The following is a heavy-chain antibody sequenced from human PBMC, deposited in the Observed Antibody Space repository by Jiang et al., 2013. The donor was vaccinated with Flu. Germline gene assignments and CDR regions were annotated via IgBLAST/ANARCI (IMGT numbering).Heavy chain of an antibody. Sequence: QTLSLTCAISGDSVSSNSAAWNWIRQSPSRGLEWLGRTYYRSKWYNDYAVSVKSRITINPDTSKNQFSLQLNSVTPEDTAVYYCARAPHYYDSSGYYYPGHFDYWGQGTLVTVSS. CDR2: TYYRSKWYN. J-gene: IGHJ4*02. CDR3: ARAPHYYDSSGYYYPGHFDY. D-gene: IGHD3-22*01. V-gene: IGHV6-1*01. CDR1: GDSVSSNSAA.